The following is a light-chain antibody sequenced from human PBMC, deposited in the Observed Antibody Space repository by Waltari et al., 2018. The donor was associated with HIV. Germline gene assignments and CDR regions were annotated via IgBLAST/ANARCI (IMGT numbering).Light chain of an antibody. CDR3: CSYAGSYVV. J-gene: IGLJ2*01. CDR1: SSDVGGYNY. CDR2: DVS. Sequence: QSALTQPRSVSGSPGQSVTISCTGTSSDVGGYNYVSWYQQHPGKAPQLMIYDVSKRPSGVPDRCSGSKSGNTASLTISGLQAEDEADYYCCSYAGSYVVVGGGTKRTVL. V-gene: IGLV2-11*01.